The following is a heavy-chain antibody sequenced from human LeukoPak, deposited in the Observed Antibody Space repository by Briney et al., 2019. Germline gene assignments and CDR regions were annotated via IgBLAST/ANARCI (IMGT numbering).Heavy chain of an antibody. CDR1: GFTFSSYW. CDR3: ARDTAMVYWYFDL. CDR2: INSDDSST. J-gene: IGHJ2*01. D-gene: IGHD5-18*01. Sequence: GGSLRLSCAASGFTFSSYWMHWVRHAPGKGLVWVSRINSDDSSTSYADSVKGRFTTSRDNAKNTLYLQMNSLRAEDTAVYYCARDTAMVYWYFDLWGRGTLVTVSS. V-gene: IGHV3-74*01.